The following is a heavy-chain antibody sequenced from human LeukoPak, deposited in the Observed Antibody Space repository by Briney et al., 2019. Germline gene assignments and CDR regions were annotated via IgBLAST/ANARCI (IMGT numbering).Heavy chain of an antibody. J-gene: IGHJ4*02. CDR3: ANLAAAIHYFDY. CDR1: GFTFSGYW. V-gene: IGHV3-74*01. D-gene: IGHD6-13*01. Sequence: PGGSLRLSCAPSGFTFSGYWMHWVRQAPGKGLVWASRINSDGSTTSYADSVMGRFTISRGNSKNTLYLQMNSRRAEDTAVYYWANLAAAIHYFDYWGQGTLVTVSS. CDR2: INSDGSTT.